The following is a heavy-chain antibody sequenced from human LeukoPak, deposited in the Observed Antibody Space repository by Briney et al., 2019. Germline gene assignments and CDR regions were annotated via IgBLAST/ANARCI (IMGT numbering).Heavy chain of an antibody. Sequence: GGSLRLSCAASGFTFSGYAMSWVRQAPGKWLEWVSAISGSGGSTYYADSVKGRFTISRDNSKNTLYLQMNSLRAEDTAVYYCAKDQKIVVVFTHDYWGPGTLVTVSS. J-gene: IGHJ4*02. V-gene: IGHV3-23*01. CDR3: AKDQKIVVVFTHDY. D-gene: IGHD3-22*01. CDR2: ISGSGGST. CDR1: GFTFSGYA.